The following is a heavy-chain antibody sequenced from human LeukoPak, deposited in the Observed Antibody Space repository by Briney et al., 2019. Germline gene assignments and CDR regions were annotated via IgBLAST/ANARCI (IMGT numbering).Heavy chain of an antibody. CDR3: ARKAAAGPSFDY. CDR1: GGSISSYY. CDR2: IYYSGST. J-gene: IGHJ4*02. D-gene: IGHD6-13*01. V-gene: IGHV4-59*08. Sequence: SETLSLTCTVSGGSISSYYWSWIRQSPGKGLEWIGYIYYSGSTNYNLSLKSRVTISVDTSKNQFSLKLSSVTAADTAVYYCARKAAAGPSFDYWGQGTLVTVSS.